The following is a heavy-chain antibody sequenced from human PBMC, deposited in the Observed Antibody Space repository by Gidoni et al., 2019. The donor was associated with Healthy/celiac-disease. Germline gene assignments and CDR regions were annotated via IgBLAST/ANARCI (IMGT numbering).Heavy chain of an antibody. CDR2: IYPGDSDT. Sequence: EVQRVQSGAEVKKPGESLQIPCKGSGYSFTSYWIGWVRQMPGKGLEWLGIIYPGDSDTRYSPSFQGQVTISADKSISTAYLQWSSLKASDTAMYYCARDLSIAVAGTPLNYFDYWGQGTLVTVSS. D-gene: IGHD6-19*01. J-gene: IGHJ4*02. V-gene: IGHV5-51*01. CDR3: ARDLSIAVAGTPLNYFDY. CDR1: GYSFTSYW.